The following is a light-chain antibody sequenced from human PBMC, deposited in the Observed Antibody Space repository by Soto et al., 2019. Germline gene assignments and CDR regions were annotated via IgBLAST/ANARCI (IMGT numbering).Light chain of an antibody. J-gene: IGKJ5*01. Sequence: EIVMTQSPAPLSVSPGERATLSCRASQSVRSNLAWYQHKPGQAPRLLIYGAYTRATGVPARFSGSGSGTEFTLTISSLQSEDFALYYCQQYNDWPRTTFGQGTRLEI. CDR3: QQYNDWPRTT. CDR1: QSVRSN. CDR2: GAY. V-gene: IGKV3-15*01.